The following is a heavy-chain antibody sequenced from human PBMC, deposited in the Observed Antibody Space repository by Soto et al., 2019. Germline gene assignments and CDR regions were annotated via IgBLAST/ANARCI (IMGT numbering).Heavy chain of an antibody. D-gene: IGHD5-12*01. V-gene: IGHV1-69*06. CDR3: ARVGSPENGDGYNYYFDY. CDR2: IIPIFGTA. J-gene: IGHJ4*02. Sequence: SVKVSCKASGGTFSSYAISWVRQAPGQGLEWMGGIIPIFGTANYAQKFQGRVTITADKSTSTAYMELSSLRSEDTAVYYCARVGSPENGDGYNYYFDYWGQGTLVTVSS. CDR1: GGTFSSYA.